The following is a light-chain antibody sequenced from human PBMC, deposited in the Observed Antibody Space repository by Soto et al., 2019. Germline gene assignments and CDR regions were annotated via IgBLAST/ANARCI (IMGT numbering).Light chain of an antibody. V-gene: IGKV1-5*03. CDR1: QSISSW. Sequence: DIQTTQSPSTLSASVGDRVTITCRASQSISSWLAWYQKKPGKAPNLLIYKTSSLESGVPSRFSGSGSGTEFTLTVNSLQPDDFATYYCQQYDSYPLTFGGGTKVEIK. CDR3: QQYDSYPLT. CDR2: KTS. J-gene: IGKJ4*02.